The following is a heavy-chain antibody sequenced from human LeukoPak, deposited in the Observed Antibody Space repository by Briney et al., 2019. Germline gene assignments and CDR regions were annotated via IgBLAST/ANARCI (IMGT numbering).Heavy chain of an antibody. J-gene: IGHJ4*02. D-gene: IGHD2-21*02. CDR3: ARDQRAVTVAFDC. CDR2: ISYDGSNK. Sequence: PGRSLRLSCAASGFTFSSYAMHWVRQAPGKGLEWVAVISYDGSNKYYADSVKGRFTISRDNSKNTLYLQMNSLRADDTAVYYCARDQRAVTVAFDCWGQGTLVTVSS. CDR1: GFTFSSYA. V-gene: IGHV3-30*04.